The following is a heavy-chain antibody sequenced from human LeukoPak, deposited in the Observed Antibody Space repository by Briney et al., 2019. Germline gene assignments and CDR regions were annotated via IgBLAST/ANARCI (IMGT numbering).Heavy chain of an antibody. J-gene: IGHJ6*02. CDR1: GGSISSSSYY. CDR3: ARARGKVVAGDYYYGMDV. Sequence: PSETLSLTCTVSGGSISSSSYYWGWIRQPPGKGLEWIGSIYYSGSTYYNPSLKSRVTISVDTSKNQFSLKLSSVTAADTAVYYCARARGKVVAGDYYYGMDVWGQGTTVTVSS. D-gene: IGHD2-15*01. V-gene: IGHV4-39*07. CDR2: IYYSGST.